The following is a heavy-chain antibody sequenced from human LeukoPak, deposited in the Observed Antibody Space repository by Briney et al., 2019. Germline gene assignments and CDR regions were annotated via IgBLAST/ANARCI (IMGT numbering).Heavy chain of an antibody. Sequence: PGGSLRLSCAASGFTVSSNYMSWVRQAPGKGLEWVSVIYSGGSTYYADSVKGRFTISRQNSKNTLDLQMNSLRPEDTAVYYCARDGRYCIITSCYRYYGMDVWGQGTTVTVSS. CDR3: ARDGRYCIITSCYRYYGMDV. J-gene: IGHJ6*02. D-gene: IGHD2-2*01. CDR1: GFTVSSNY. V-gene: IGHV3-53*04. CDR2: IYSGGST.